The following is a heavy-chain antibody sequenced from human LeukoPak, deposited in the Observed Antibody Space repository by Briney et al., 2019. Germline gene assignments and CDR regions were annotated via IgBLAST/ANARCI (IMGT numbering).Heavy chain of an antibody. V-gene: IGHV3-13*01. J-gene: IGHJ4*02. D-gene: IGHD5-18*01. Sequence: GGSLRLSCTASGFTLGGHDMHWVRQTTGDCLEWVAAVSAGHHAFHAGPVKGRFTVSREDAKNSLYLQMNSLRAGDTAVYYCVREARGYHYTYFDYWGQGSLVTVSS. CDR2: VSAGHHA. CDR3: VREARGYHYTYFDY. CDR1: GFTLGGHD.